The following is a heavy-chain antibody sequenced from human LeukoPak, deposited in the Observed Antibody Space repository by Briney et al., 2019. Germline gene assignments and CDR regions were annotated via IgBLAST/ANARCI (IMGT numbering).Heavy chain of an antibody. CDR2: ISYSGGST. V-gene: IGHV3-23*01. CDR1: GFTFSSYA. J-gene: IGHJ4*02. Sequence: LRLSCAASGFTFSSYAMSWVRQAPGKGLEWVSAISYSGGSTYYADSVKGRFTISRDSSKNTLYLQVNSLRAEDTAVYYCAKVRSTMIVVAMDYWGQGALLTVSS. CDR3: AKVRSTMIVVAMDY. D-gene: IGHD3-22*01.